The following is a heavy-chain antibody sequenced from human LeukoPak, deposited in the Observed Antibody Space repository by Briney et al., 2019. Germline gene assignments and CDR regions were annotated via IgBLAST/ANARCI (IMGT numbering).Heavy chain of an antibody. CDR3: ASSDYDSSGYRYYFDY. D-gene: IGHD3-22*01. Sequence: PSETLSLTCTVSGGSISSGGYCWSWLRQPPGKGLEWIVYIYYSGSTNYNPSLKSRFTISVDTSKNQFSLKLSSVTAADTAVYYCASSDYDSSGYRYYFDYWGQGTLVTVSS. CDR2: IYYSGST. J-gene: IGHJ4*02. V-gene: IGHV4-61*08. CDR1: GGSISSGGYC.